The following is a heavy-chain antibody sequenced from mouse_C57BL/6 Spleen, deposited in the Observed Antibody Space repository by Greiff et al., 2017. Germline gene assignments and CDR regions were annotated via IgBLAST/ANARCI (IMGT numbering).Heavy chain of an antibody. V-gene: IGHV1-22*01. CDR3: ERAGVYDGYLYAD. D-gene: IGHD2-3*01. Sequence: EVQLQQSGPELVKPGASVKMSCKASGYTFTDYNMHWVKQSHGKSLEWIGYINPNNGGTSYNQKFKGKATLTVNKSSSTAYMELRSLTSEDSAVYYCERAGVYDGYLYADWGQGTLVTVSA. J-gene: IGHJ3*01. CDR2: INPNNGGT. CDR1: GYTFTDYN.